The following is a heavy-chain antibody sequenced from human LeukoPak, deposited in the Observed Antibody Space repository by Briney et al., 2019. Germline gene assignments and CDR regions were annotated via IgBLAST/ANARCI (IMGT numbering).Heavy chain of an antibody. Sequence: PGGSLRLSCAAAGFTFSSYSMNWVRRAPGKGLEWVSSISISSSYIYFADSVKGRITIARDDDENSLYLQMNCLRAEDTAVYYCATVGYCRSTSCYSKYYYYYMDVWGKGTTVTVSS. V-gene: IGHV3-21*01. D-gene: IGHD2-2*01. CDR3: ATVGYCRSTSCYSKYYYYYMDV. J-gene: IGHJ6*03. CDR2: ISISSSYI. CDR1: GFTFSSYS.